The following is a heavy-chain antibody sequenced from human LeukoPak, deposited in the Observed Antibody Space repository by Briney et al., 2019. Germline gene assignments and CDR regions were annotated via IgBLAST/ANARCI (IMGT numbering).Heavy chain of an antibody. CDR2: ANSDGSST. Sequence: PGGSLRLSCAASGFTFSRYWMHWVRQAPGKGLVWVSRANSDGSSTSYADSVKGRFAISRDNAKNTLYLQMNSLRVEDTAVYYCAGGDSGFGYWGQGTLVTVSS. V-gene: IGHV3-74*01. J-gene: IGHJ4*02. CDR1: GFTFSRYW. D-gene: IGHD3-10*01. CDR3: AGGDSGFGY.